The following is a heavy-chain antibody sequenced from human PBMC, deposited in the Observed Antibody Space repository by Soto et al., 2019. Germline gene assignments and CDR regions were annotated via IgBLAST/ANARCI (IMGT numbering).Heavy chain of an antibody. CDR3: TRAAESNYAWFDP. J-gene: IGHJ5*02. V-gene: IGHV1-46*03. Sequence: ASVKVSCKASGYTFTSYYIHWVRQAPGQGLEWMGIINPSDGSTSYAQKFQGRVTMTRDTSTSTVYMELSSLSSEDTAVYYCTRAAESNYAWFDPWGQGTLVTVS. D-gene: IGHD4-4*01. CDR2: INPSDGST. CDR1: GYTFTSYY.